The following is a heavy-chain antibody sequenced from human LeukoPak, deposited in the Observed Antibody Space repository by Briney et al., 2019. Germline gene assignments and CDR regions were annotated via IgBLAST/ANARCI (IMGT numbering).Heavy chain of an antibody. Sequence: PSETLSLTCTVSGGSISSGSYYWSWLRQPAGQGLEWIGRIYTSGSTNYNPSLKSRVTISVDTSKNQFSLKLSSVTAADTAVYYCARDSLATRTPFDYWGQGTLVTVSS. CDR2: IYTSGST. J-gene: IGHJ4*02. V-gene: IGHV4-61*02. D-gene: IGHD5-24*01. CDR1: GGSISSGSYY. CDR3: ARDSLATRTPFDY.